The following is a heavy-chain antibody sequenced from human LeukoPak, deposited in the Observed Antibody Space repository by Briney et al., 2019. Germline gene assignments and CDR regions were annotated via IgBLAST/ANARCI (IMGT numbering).Heavy chain of an antibody. Sequence: GGSLRLSCAASGFTFSSYAMHWVRQAPGKGLEWVSYISSNSYTIYYADSVKGRFTISRDNAKNSLYLQMNSLRDEDTAVYYCARDHPASGSFYDYWGQGTLVTVSS. CDR3: ARDHPASGSFYDY. J-gene: IGHJ4*02. CDR2: ISSNSYTI. D-gene: IGHD3-10*01. V-gene: IGHV3-48*02. CDR1: GFTFSSYA.